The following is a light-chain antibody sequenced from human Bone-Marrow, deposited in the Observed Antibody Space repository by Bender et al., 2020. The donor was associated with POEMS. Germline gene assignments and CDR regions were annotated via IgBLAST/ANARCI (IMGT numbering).Light chain of an antibody. Sequence: SYELTKPPSVSVSPGQTAKITCSGDALSKQYVHWYQQKAGQAPVLVIYKDSERASGIPERFSGSKSGTSASLAISGLQSEDEADYYCAAWDDSLNGWVFGGGTKLTVL. V-gene: IGLV3-25*02. CDR1: ALSKQY. CDR2: KDS. J-gene: IGLJ3*02. CDR3: AAWDDSLNGWV.